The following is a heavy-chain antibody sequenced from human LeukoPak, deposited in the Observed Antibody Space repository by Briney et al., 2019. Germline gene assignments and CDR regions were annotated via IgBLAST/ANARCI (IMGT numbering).Heavy chain of an antibody. CDR3: AKVVHLHCFGSGSYDFEY. CDR1: GFTFSNYA. D-gene: IGHD3-10*01. V-gene: IGHV3-23*01. Sequence: PGGSLRLSWAASGFTFSNYAMSWVRQAPGKGLEWVSAISGSGGSTYYADSVKGRFTISRDNSKNTLYLQMNRLRAEDTAVYYCAKVVHLHCFGSGSYDFEYWGRGPLVSVSS. J-gene: IGHJ4*02. CDR2: ISGSGGST.